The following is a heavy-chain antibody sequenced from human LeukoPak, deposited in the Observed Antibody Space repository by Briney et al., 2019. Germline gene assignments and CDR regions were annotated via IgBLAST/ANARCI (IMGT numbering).Heavy chain of an antibody. V-gene: IGHV4-4*09. CDR2: ISHSGTT. J-gene: IGHJ4*02. CDR1: GVSITTYS. CDR3: ARGDGY. Sequence: SETLSLTCTVSGVSITTYSWTWIRQSAGKGLEWFGVISHSGTTNYNPSLKSRLTMSVDSSKNQYSLMLISVTAADTATYYCARGDGYWGQGILVTVSS. D-gene: IGHD5-24*01.